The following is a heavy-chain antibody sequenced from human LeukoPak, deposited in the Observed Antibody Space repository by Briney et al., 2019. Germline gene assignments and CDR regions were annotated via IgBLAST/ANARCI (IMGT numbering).Heavy chain of an antibody. CDR1: GFTFSSYW. CDR2: VNSDGSST. D-gene: IGHD3-22*01. CDR3: ARDLHDPYDSSAFYFDY. V-gene: IGHV3-74*01. Sequence: GGSHRLSCAASGFTFSSYWMHWVRQAPGKGLVWVSRVNSDGSSTSYADSVKGRFTVSRDNAKNTLYLQMNSLRAEDTAVYYCARDLHDPYDSSAFYFDYWGQTTVV. J-gene: IGHJ4*02.